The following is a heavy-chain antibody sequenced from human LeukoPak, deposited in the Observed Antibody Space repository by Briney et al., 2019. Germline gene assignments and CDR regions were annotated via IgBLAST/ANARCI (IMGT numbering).Heavy chain of an antibody. J-gene: IGHJ4*02. CDR1: EFSIRSNY. CDR2: IHIDGDT. CDR3: AREGIAATVGID. D-gene: IGHD6-13*01. V-gene: IGHV3-66*01. Sequence: GGSLRLSCVASEFSIRSNYMSWVRQAPGKGLEWVSIIHIDGDTHYADSVKGRFTISRDNSKNTLYLQMNSLRAEDTAVYYCAREGIAATVGIDWGQGTLVTVSS.